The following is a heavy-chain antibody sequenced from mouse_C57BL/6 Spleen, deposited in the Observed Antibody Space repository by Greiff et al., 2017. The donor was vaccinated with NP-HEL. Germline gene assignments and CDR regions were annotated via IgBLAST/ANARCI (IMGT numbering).Heavy chain of an antibody. J-gene: IGHJ4*01. CDR2: IDPSDSET. CDR3: ARRGGSGDPFYYAMDY. V-gene: IGHV1-52*01. CDR1: GYTFTSYW. D-gene: IGHD3-2*02. Sequence: QVQLQQPGAELVRPGSSVKLSCKASGYTFTSYWMHWVKQRPIQGLEWIGNIDPSDSETHYNQKFKDKATLTVDKSSSTAYMQLSSLTSEDSAVYYGARRGGSGDPFYYAMDYLGQGTSVTVSS.